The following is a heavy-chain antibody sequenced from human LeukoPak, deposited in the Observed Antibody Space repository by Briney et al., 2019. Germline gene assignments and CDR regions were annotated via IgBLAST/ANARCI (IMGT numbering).Heavy chain of an antibody. J-gene: IGHJ4*02. D-gene: IGHD5-12*01. CDR2: IDPSGGST. CDR3: ARHWMGEPTMFDY. CDR1: GYTFTSYY. V-gene: IGHV1-46*01. Sequence: ASVKVSCKASGYTFTSYYLHWVRQAPGQGLEWMGIIDPSGGSTNYAQKFQGRVTMTRDTSTSTVYMELSSLRSEDTAVYYCARHWMGEPTMFDYWGQGTLVTVSS.